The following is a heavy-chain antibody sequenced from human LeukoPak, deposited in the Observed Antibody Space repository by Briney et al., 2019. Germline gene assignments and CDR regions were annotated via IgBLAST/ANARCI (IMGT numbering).Heavy chain of an antibody. D-gene: IGHD2-2*01. Sequence: GGSLRLSCAASGFTFSDYNMSWFRQAPGKGLEWVGFIRSKAYGGTTEYAASVKGRFTISRDDSKSIAYLQMNSLKTEDTAVYYCTRDQPAGRDGNYYYYMDVWGKGTTVTVSS. V-gene: IGHV3-49*03. CDR1: GFTFSDYN. CDR2: IRSKAYGGTT. CDR3: TRDQPAGRDGNYYYYMDV. J-gene: IGHJ6*03.